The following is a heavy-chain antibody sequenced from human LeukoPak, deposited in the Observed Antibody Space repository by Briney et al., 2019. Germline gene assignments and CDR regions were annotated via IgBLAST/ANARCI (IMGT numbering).Heavy chain of an antibody. CDR3: AKCIGAALTRYYYYMDV. CDR1: SGSISNYY. J-gene: IGHJ6*03. V-gene: IGHV4-4*07. CDR2: IYTSGST. D-gene: IGHD6-6*01. Sequence: PTETLSLTCTVSSGSISNYYWSWIRQPAGKVLEWIGRIYTSGSTTYNPSLKSRLTISIDTSKNQFSLKLSSVTAADTAVYYCAKCIGAALTRYYYYMDVWGKGTTVTVSS.